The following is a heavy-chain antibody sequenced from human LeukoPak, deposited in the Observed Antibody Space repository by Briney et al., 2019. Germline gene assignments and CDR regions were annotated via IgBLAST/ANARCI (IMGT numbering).Heavy chain of an antibody. J-gene: IGHJ4*02. CDR1: GFTFSSYW. CDR2: ISSNGGST. CDR3: ARPHSGDSSGYYFDY. V-gene: IGHV3-64*01. D-gene: IGHD3-22*01. Sequence: GGSLRLSCAASGFTFSSYWMSWVRQAPGKGLEYVSAISSNGGSTYYANSVKGRFTISRDNSKNTLYLQMGSLRAEDMAVYYCARPHSGDSSGYYFDYWGQGTLVTVSS.